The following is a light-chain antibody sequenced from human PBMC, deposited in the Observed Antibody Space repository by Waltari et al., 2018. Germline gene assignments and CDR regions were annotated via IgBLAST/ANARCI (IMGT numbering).Light chain of an antibody. CDR3: YQYDNVPSVT. CDR2: DAS. CDR1: QDINNY. Sequence: DIQMTQSPSSLSASVGDKVTITCQASQDINNYLNWYQQKPGEAPKLLIYDASILKSGGPPTLSGRGSGTDFTLTISSLLPQDIATYYCYQYDNVPSVTFGQGTRLEI. V-gene: IGKV1-33*01. J-gene: IGKJ5*01.